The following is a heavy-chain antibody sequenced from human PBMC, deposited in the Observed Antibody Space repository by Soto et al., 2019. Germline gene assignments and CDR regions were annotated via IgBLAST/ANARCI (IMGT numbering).Heavy chain of an antibody. CDR3: ARGGIAIFERAFDI. D-gene: IGHD6-13*01. CDR2: INTNTGNP. CDR1: GYSFTSYA. J-gene: IGHJ3*02. V-gene: IGHV7-4-1*01. Sequence: ASVKVSCKASGYSFTSYAMNWARQAPGQGLEWMGWINTNTGNPTYAQGFTGRFVSSLDTSVSTAYLQICSLKAEDTAVYYCARGGIAIFERAFDIWGQGTMVTVSS.